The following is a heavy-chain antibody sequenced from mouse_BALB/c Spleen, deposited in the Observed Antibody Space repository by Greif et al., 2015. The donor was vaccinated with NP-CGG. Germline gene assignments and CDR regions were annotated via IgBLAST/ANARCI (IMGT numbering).Heavy chain of an antibody. CDR3: ARDRRTDYGSSLMDY. V-gene: IGHV5-4*02. Sequence: EVKVVESGGGLVKPGGSLKLSCAASGFTFSDYYMYWVRQTPEKRLEWVATISDGGSYTYYPDSVKGRFTISRDNAKNNLYLQMSSLKSEDTAMYYCARDRRTDYGSSLMDYWGQGTSVTVSS. CDR1: GFTFSDYY. D-gene: IGHD1-1*01. CDR2: ISDGGSYT. J-gene: IGHJ4*01.